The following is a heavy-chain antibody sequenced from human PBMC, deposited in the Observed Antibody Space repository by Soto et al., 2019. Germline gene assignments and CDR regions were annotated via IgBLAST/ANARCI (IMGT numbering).Heavy chain of an antibody. CDR1: GGSISSSNW. CDR3: AREMDYYDSSGYFDY. Sequence: PSETLSLTCAVSGGSISSSNWWSWVRQPPGKGLEWIGEIYHSGSTNYNPSLKSRVTISVDKSKNQFSLKLSSVTAADTAVYYCAREMDYYDSSGYFDYWGQGTLVTVSS. J-gene: IGHJ4*02. CDR2: IYHSGST. D-gene: IGHD3-22*01. V-gene: IGHV4-4*02.